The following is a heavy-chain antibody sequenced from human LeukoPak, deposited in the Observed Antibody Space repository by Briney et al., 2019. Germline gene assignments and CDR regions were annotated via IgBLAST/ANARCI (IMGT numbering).Heavy chain of an antibody. Sequence: GGSLRLSCAASGFTSDDYGMSWVRQAPGKGLEWVSGINWNGGSTGYADAVKGRFTISRDNAKNSLYLQMNRLRAEDQALYYCAREGAIQLWTGFGYWGQGTLVTVSS. J-gene: IGHJ4*02. CDR3: AREGAIQLWTGFGY. D-gene: IGHD5-18*01. CDR2: INWNGGST. V-gene: IGHV3-20*04. CDR1: GFTSDDYG.